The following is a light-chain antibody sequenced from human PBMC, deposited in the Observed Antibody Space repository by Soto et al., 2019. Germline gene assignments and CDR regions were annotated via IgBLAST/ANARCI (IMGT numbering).Light chain of an antibody. J-gene: IGKJ3*01. CDR3: QRYNSVPPVT. Sequence: DIQMTQSPSSLSASVGDRVTITCRASQGISNYLAWYRQQPGKPPKLLMYAASTLQSGVPSRFSGSGSGTDFTLTISSLQPEDVATYYCQRYNSVPPVTFGPGTKVNL. V-gene: IGKV1-27*01. CDR1: QGISNY. CDR2: AAS.